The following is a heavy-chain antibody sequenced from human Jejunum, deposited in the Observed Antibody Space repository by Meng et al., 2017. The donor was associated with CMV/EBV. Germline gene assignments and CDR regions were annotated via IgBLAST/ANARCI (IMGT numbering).Heavy chain of an antibody. D-gene: IGHD3-10*01. Sequence: SIRTFWWSWLRQFPGRGLEWIGYIHHSGTTNHNPSLRNRVIMSVDTSNNQFSLKLTSVTAADTAVYYCARDSYHYGSTTYNWLDPWGQGILVTVSS. CDR1: SIRTFW. CDR3: ARDSYHYGSTTYNWLDP. J-gene: IGHJ5*02. CDR2: IHHSGTT. V-gene: IGHV4-59*01.